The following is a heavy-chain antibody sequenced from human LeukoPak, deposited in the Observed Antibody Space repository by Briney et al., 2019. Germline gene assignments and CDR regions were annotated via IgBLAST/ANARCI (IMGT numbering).Heavy chain of an antibody. CDR3: ARGGRGRSY. CDR1: GGSISSSSYY. CDR2: IYYSGST. V-gene: IGHV4-39*07. J-gene: IGHJ4*02. Sequence: SETLSLTCTVSGGSISSSSYYWGWIRQPPGKGLEWIGSIYYSGSTNYNPPLKSRVTISVDTSKNQFSLKLRSVTAADTAVYYCARGGRGRSYWGQGTLVTVSS. D-gene: IGHD1-1*01.